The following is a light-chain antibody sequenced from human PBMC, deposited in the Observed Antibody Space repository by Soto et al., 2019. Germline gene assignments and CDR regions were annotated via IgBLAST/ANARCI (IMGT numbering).Light chain of an antibody. CDR1: SSDVGGYIY. CDR3: SSYTSSSTPFL. CDR2: DVS. Sequence: QSALTQPASVSGSPGQSITISCTGTSSDVGGYIYVSWYQHHPGEAPKPMIYDVSYRPSGVSDRFSGSKSGNTASLTISGLQAEDEADYYCSSYTSSSTPFLFGAGTKV. V-gene: IGLV2-14*03. J-gene: IGLJ1*01.